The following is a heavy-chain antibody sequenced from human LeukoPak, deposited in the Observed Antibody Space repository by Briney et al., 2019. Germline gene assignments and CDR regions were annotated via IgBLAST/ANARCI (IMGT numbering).Heavy chain of an antibody. V-gene: IGHV3-7*01. D-gene: IGHD4-17*01. J-gene: IGHJ4*02. CDR3: ARDPVPASNYFDY. Sequence: GGSLRLSCAASGFTFSSYWMSWVRQAPGKGLEWVANIKQDGSEKYYVDSVKGRFTVSRDNADNSLYLQMNSLRVEDTAMYYCARDPVPASNYFDYWGQGTQVTVSS. CDR2: IKQDGSEK. CDR1: GFTFSSYW.